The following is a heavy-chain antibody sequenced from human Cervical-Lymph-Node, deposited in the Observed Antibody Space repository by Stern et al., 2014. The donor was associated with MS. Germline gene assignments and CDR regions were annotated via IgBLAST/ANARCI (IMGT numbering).Heavy chain of an antibody. CDR3: ARASSGGYR. D-gene: IGHD5-18*01. V-gene: IGHV4-61*01. Sequence: VQLVESGRGLVKPSETLSLTCTVSGGSVSSGSFHWSWIPQAPGKGLVWFVYIFYIGRPNSNTLHKRRTTTSENTSNKVYLLKLSAVTAADTAVYYCARASSGGYRWGQGTLVTVSS. CDR1: GGSVSSGSFH. J-gene: IGHJ4*02. CDR2: IFYIGRP.